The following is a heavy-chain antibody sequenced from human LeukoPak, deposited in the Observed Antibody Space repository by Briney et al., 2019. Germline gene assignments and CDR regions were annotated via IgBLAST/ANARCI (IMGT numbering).Heavy chain of an antibody. CDR2: ISSSGSTI. V-gene: IGHV3-11*01. CDR3: ARSLVEVTMIVVVRVYAAFDI. D-gene: IGHD3-22*01. Sequence: GGSLRLSCTASGFTFGDYAMNWVRQAPGKGLGWVSYISSSGSTIYYADSVKGRFTISRDNAKNSLYLQMNSLRAEDTAVYYCARSLVEVTMIVVVRVYAAFDIWGQGTMVTVSS. J-gene: IGHJ3*02. CDR1: GFTFGDYA.